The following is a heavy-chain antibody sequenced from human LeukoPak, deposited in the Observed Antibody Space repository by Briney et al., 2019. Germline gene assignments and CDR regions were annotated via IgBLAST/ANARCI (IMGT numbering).Heavy chain of an antibody. Sequence: GGSLRLSCAASGFTFSSYAMSWVRQAPGKGLEWVSSISSSSSYIYYADSVKGRFTISRDNAKNPLYLQMSSLRAEDTAVYYCARDRYSSSWFVFDYWGQGTLVTVSS. J-gene: IGHJ4*02. CDR3: ARDRYSSSWFVFDY. D-gene: IGHD6-13*01. CDR2: ISSSSSYI. V-gene: IGHV3-21*01. CDR1: GFTFSSYA.